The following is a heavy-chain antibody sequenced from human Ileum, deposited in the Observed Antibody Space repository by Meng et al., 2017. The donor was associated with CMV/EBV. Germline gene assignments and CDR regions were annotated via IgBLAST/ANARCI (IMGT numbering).Heavy chain of an antibody. J-gene: IGHJ6*02. V-gene: IGHV1-8*01. CDR2: MNPNSGNT. D-gene: IGHD2-2*01. Sequence: ASVKVSCKASGYTFISYDVNWVRQAPGQGLEWMGWMNPNSGNTGSAQRFQGRVTMIRNTYISTAYMEVSSLRSDDTAVYYCAGALKCNSSTCYTKYYYALDVWGQGTTVTVSS. CDR1: GYTFISYD. CDR3: AGALKCNSSTCYTKYYYALDV.